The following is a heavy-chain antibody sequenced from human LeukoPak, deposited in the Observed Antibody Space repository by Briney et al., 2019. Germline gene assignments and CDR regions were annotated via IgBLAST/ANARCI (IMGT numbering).Heavy chain of an antibody. Sequence: SETLSLTCTVSGGSISSYYWSWIRQPRGKGLEWIGYIYNNGCTNYNPSLKSRVTISVDTSKNQFSLKLSSVTAADTALYYCARARINWFDPWGQGTLVTVSS. J-gene: IGHJ5*02. D-gene: IGHD3-16*01. CDR1: GGSISSYY. CDR3: ARARINWFDP. CDR2: IYNNGCT. V-gene: IGHV4-59*01.